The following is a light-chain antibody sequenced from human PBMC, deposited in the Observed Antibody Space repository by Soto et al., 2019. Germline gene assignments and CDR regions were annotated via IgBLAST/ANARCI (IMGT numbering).Light chain of an antibody. CDR1: QGIINY. J-gene: IGKJ3*01. V-gene: IGKV1-9*01. CDR3: QQLFMCPPT. CDR2: GAS. Sequence: IQLTQSPSSLSASVGDRVTITCRASQGIINYLAWYQQKPGKAPKLLIYGASTLQSGVPPRFGGSGSGTDFTLTVSSLQPEDFETYYCQQLFMCPPTFGPETKVDIK.